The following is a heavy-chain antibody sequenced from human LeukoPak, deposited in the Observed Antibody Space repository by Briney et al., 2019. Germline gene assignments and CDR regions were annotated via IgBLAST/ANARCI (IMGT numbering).Heavy chain of an antibody. CDR1: GFTFSGST. D-gene: IGHD4-17*01. CDR2: ISTSSSYI. Sequence: PGGSLRLSCAASGFTFSGSTRNWVRQAPGKGLEWVSFISTSSSYIYYADSVKGRFTISRDNAKNSLYLQMNSLRAEDTAVYYCARDGIADYGDYDYYYYYIDVWGKGTTVTVSS. CDR3: ARDGIADYGDYDYYYYYIDV. V-gene: IGHV3-21*01. J-gene: IGHJ6*03.